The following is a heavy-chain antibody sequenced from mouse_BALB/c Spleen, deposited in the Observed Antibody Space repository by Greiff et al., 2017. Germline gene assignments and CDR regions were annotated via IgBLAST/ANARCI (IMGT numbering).Heavy chain of an antibody. D-gene: IGHD2-1*01. V-gene: IGHV3-5*02. CDR1: GISITTGNYG. CDR3: ARHYGNYAFDY. Sequence: EVKLQESGPGLVKPSQTVSLTCTVTGISITTGNYGWSWIRQFPGNKLEWIGYIYYSGTITYNPSLTSRTTITRDTSKNQFFLEMNSLTAEDTATYYCARHYGNYAFDYWGQGTTLTVSS. CDR2: IYYSGTI. J-gene: IGHJ2*01.